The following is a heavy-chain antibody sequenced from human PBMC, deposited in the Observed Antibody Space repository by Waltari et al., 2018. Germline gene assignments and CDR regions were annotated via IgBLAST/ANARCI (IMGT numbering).Heavy chain of an antibody. CDR3: ARVCYFGSGTYYNGHNWFDS. J-gene: IGHJ5*01. Sequence: QLQLQESGPGLVKPSETLFLTCIVSGGSVSSSNYYWAWIRQPPGKGLEWIGNIYYSGRSYYNPTLKSRVIISVDTSKNQFSLNLRSVTAADTAVYYCARVCYFGSGTYYNGHNWFDSWGQGTLVTVSA. V-gene: IGHV4-39*07. CDR1: GGSVSSSNYY. D-gene: IGHD3-10*01. CDR2: IYYSGRS.